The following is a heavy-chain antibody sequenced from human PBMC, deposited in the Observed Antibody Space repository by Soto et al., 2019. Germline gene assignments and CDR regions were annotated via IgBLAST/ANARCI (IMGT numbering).Heavy chain of an antibody. Sequence: EVQLVESGGGLVQPGGSLRLSCAASGFTFSSYNMNWVHQAPGQGLEWVSYISSSGSTIYYADSVKGRFTISRDNAKNSLYLQMNSLRAEDTAVYYCARVAYYYDSSGYFYWGQGTLVTVSS. J-gene: IGHJ4*02. CDR2: ISSSGSTI. D-gene: IGHD3-22*01. V-gene: IGHV3-48*01. CDR3: ARVAYYYDSSGYFY. CDR1: GFTFSSYN.